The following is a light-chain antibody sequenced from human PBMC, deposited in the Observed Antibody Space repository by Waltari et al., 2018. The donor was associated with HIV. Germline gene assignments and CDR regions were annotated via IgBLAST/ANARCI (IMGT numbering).Light chain of an antibody. CDR2: KAS. V-gene: IGKV1-5*03. CDR3: QEYKTYSLYS. J-gene: IGKJ2*03. CDR1: QNISTW. Sequence: DIQMTQSPSTLSSSVGDRVSITCRASQNISTWLALYQQKPGKAPKLLIYKASTLESEVPSRFSGSGSGTEFTLTISSLQPDDFATYYCQEYKTYSLYSFGQGTKLEIK.